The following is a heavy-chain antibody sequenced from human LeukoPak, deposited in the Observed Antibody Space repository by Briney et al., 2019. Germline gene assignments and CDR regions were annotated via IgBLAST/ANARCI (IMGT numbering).Heavy chain of an antibody. CDR2: VNLQGST. Sequence: KTSETLSLTCSVSGGSISNTNWWTWVRQPPGKGLEWIGEVNLQGSTNYNPSLKSRVAISVDKSENHISLKLTSVTAADMAVYYCAREGGPYRPLDYSGQGTLVTVAS. CDR1: GGSISNTNW. J-gene: IGHJ4*02. V-gene: IGHV4-4*02. CDR3: AREGGPYRPLDY.